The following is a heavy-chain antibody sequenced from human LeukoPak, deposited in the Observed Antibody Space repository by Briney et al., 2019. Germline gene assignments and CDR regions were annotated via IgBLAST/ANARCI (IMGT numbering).Heavy chain of an antibody. Sequence: PSETLSLTCTVSGGSISSSGDYWGWIRQPPGKGLEWIGSIYYSGIPYFNASLQSRLTISVDTSKNQFSLKLTSVTAADTAVYYCARQGPILGVVIAWSWGQGTLVTVSS. CDR3: ARQGPILGVVIAWS. CDR2: IYYSGIP. D-gene: IGHD3-3*01. V-gene: IGHV4-39*01. J-gene: IGHJ5*02. CDR1: GGSISSSGDY.